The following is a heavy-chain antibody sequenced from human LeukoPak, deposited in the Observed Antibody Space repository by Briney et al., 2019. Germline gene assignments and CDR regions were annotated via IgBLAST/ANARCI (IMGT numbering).Heavy chain of an antibody. CDR1: GFTFSSYA. CDR2: ISGSGGST. J-gene: IGHJ4*02. D-gene: IGHD3-10*01. CDR3: AKDYSDSVNYYNPFDY. V-gene: IGHV3-23*01. Sequence: GGSLRLSCAASGFTFSSYAMTWVRQAPGKGLEWVSGISGSGGSTYYAVSVKGRFTISRDTSKNTLYLQMNSLRAEDTALYYCAKDYSDSVNYYNPFDYWGQGTLVTVSS.